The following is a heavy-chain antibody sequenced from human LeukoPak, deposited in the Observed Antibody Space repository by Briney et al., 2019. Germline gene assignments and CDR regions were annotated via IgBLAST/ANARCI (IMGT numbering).Heavy chain of an antibody. V-gene: IGHV1-8*01. CDR1: GYTFTSYD. CDR3: ASLALPEVHYYGMDV. Sequence: ASVKVSCKASGYTFTSYDFNWLRQATGQGPEWMGWMNPNSGATGYAQKFQGRVTMTRSASINTAYMELTNLRSEDTAVYYCASLALPEVHYYGMDVWGQGTTVTVSS. CDR2: MNPNSGAT. J-gene: IGHJ6*02.